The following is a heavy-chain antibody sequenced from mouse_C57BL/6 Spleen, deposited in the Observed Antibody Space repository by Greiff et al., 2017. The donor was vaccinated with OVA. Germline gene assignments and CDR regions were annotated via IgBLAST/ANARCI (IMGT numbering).Heavy chain of an antibody. CDR2: IAPSDSYT. V-gene: IGHV1-50*01. Sequence: QVQLQQPGAELVKPGASVKLSCKASGYTFTSYWMQWVKQRPGQGLEWIGEIAPSDSYTTYTQKFKGKATLTVDTSSSTAYMPLSSLTAEDAAVYDWARRTTVVATGAMDDWGQGTSVTVSS. J-gene: IGHJ4*01. CDR1: GYTFTSYW. CDR3: ARRTTVVATGAMDD. D-gene: IGHD1-1*01.